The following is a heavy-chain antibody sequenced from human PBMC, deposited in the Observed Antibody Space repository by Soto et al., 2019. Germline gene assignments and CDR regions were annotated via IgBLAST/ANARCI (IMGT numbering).Heavy chain of an antibody. D-gene: IGHD3-9*01. J-gene: IGHJ4*02. V-gene: IGHV3-21*01. CDR1: GFTFSSYS. CDR3: AKDRHPDGIWTFDY. Sequence: GGSLRLSCAASGFTFSSYSMNWVRQAPGKGLEWVSSIISSSSYIYYADSVKGRFTISRDNAKNTLYLQMDSLRADDTALYFCAKDRHPDGIWTFDYWGRGTLVTVSS. CDR2: IISSSSYI.